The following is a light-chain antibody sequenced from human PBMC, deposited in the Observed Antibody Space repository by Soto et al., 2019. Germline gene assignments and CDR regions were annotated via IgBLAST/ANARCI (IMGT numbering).Light chain of an antibody. J-gene: IGKJ1*01. Sequence: TQYPSTLSASVGDRVTITCRASQSISNYLAWYQQKPGQAPRLLIYAASNRATGIPARFSGSGSGTDFTLTISGLEPEDFAVYYCQQYGSSLTWTFGPGTKV. CDR2: AAS. V-gene: IGKV3-20*01. CDR1: QSISNY. CDR3: QQYGSSLTWT.